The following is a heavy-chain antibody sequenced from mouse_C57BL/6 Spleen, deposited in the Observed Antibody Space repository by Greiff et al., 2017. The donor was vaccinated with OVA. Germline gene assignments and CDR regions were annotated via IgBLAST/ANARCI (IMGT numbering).Heavy chain of an antibody. Sequence: EVQLVESGGGLVKPGGSLKLSCAASGFTFSSYAMSWVRQTPEKRLEWVATISDGGSYTYYPDNVKGRFTLSRDNATNNLYLQMSHLKSEDTAMYYCARDGVDGSVDYFDYWGQGTTLTVSS. CDR1: GFTFSSYA. CDR3: ARDGVDGSVDYFDY. D-gene: IGHD1-2*01. CDR2: ISDGGSYT. V-gene: IGHV5-4*01. J-gene: IGHJ2*01.